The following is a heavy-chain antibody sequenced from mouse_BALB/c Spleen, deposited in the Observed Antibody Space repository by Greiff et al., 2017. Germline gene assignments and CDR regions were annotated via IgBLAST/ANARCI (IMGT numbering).Heavy chain of an antibody. J-gene: IGHJ2*01. D-gene: IGHD2-1*01. CDR2: ISSGSSTI. Sequence: EVHLVESGGGLVQPGGSRKLSCAASGFTFSSFGMHWVRQAPEKGLEWVAYISSGSSTIYYADTVKGRFTISRDNPKNTLFLQMTSLRSEDTAMYYCASLPGGYWGQGTTLTVSS. CDR3: ASLPGGY. V-gene: IGHV5-17*02. CDR1: GFTFSSFG.